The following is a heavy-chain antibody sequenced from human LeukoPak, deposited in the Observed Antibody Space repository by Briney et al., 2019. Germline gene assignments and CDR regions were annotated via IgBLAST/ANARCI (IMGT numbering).Heavy chain of an antibody. CDR1: GDSINSYY. J-gene: IGHJ4*02. CDR3: DRHQNGGTYPIDC. D-gene: IGHD1-26*01. V-gene: IGHV4-59*08. CDR2: SHYSGTA. Sequence: SETLSLTCTVSGDSINSYYWSWIRQPPGKGLEYIGHSHYSGTANYNPSLKSRVTISVDTSKNQFSLKLTSVTAADTAVYYCDRHQNGGTYPIDCWGQGTLVTVSS.